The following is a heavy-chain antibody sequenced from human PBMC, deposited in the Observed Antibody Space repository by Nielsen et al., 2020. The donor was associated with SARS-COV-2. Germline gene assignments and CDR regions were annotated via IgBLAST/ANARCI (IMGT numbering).Heavy chain of an antibody. Sequence: SETLSLTCAVYGGSFSGYCWSWVRQTPGKGLEWIGEIDHSGTTNLNPALNGRVTVSVNPSKNQFSLKMTSLTAADTAIYYCARAPNVDILTGDYADGFDVWGQGTGVTVFS. D-gene: IGHD3-9*01. V-gene: IGHV4-34*01. J-gene: IGHJ3*01. CDR2: IDHSGTT. CDR3: ARAPNVDILTGDYADGFDV. CDR1: GGSFSGYC.